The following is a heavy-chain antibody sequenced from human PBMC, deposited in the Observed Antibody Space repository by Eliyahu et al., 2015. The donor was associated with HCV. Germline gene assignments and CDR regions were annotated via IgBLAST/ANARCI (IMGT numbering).Heavy chain of an antibody. Sequence: EVQLVESGGGLVQPGGSLKLSCXASGFTFXGSXXHWVRQASGXGXGWVGRIRSKANSYATAYAASVKGRFTISRDDSKNTAYLQMNSLKTEDTAVYYCTSPPAKAAPGHFTRRAPYEIAAAGTGGPWGQGTLVTVSS. CDR1: GFTFXGSX. CDR3: TSPPAKAAPGHFTRRAPYEIAAAGTGGP. V-gene: IGHV3-73*02. D-gene: IGHD6-13*01. J-gene: IGHJ5*02. CDR2: IRSKANSYAT.